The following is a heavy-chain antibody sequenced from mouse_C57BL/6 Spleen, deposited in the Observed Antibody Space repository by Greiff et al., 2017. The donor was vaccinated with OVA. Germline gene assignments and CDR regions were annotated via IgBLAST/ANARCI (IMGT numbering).Heavy chain of an antibody. V-gene: IGHV3-1*01. CDR3: ARGGLTGSWFAY. CDR2: ISYSGST. CDR1: GYSITSGYD. J-gene: IGHJ3*01. D-gene: IGHD4-1*01. Sequence: EVMLVESGPGMVKPSQSLSLTCTVTGYSITSGYDWHWIRHFPGNKLEWMGYISYSGSTNYNPSLKSRISITHDTSKNHFFLKLNSVTTEDTATYYCARGGLTGSWFAYWGQGTLVTVSA.